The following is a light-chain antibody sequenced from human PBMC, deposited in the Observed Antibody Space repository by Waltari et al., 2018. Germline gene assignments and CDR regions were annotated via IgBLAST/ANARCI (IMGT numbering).Light chain of an antibody. J-gene: IGLJ2*01. V-gene: IGLV2-14*01. CDR1: SSDVGGYNF. CDR3: SSYTSSSTLV. Sequence: QSALTQPASVSGSPGQSITIPCIGTSSDVGGYNFASWYQQHPGNAPKLMIYEVSNRPSGISNRFSGSKSGNTASLTISGLQAEDEADYYCSSYTSSSTLVFGGGTKLTVL. CDR2: EVS.